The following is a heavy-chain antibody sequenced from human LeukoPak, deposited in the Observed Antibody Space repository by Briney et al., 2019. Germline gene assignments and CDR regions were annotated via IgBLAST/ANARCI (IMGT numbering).Heavy chain of an antibody. Sequence: SETLSLTCTVSGGSISSSSYYWGWIRQPPGKGLEWIGSIYYSGSTYYNPSLKSRVTISVDTSKNQFSLKLSSVAAADTAVYYCARGRGDIVVVPAAYFDYWGQGTLVTVSS. CDR3: ARGRGDIVVVPAAYFDY. D-gene: IGHD2-2*01. CDR2: IYYSGST. CDR1: GGSISSSSYY. J-gene: IGHJ4*02. V-gene: IGHV4-39*07.